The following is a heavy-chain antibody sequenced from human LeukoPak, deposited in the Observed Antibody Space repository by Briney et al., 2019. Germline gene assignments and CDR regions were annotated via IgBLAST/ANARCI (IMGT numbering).Heavy chain of an antibody. CDR2: ICHSGST. D-gene: IGHD3-9*01. CDR3: ASAYYDILTGDFDY. CDR1: GYSISGGYY. Sequence: PSETLSLTCAVSGYSISGGYYWGGIRRPPGKGREWIGSICHSGSTYYNPSLKSRVTISVDTSKNQFSLKLSCVTAADTAVYYCASAYYDILTGDFDYWGQGTLVTVSS. J-gene: IGHJ4*02. V-gene: IGHV4-38-2*01.